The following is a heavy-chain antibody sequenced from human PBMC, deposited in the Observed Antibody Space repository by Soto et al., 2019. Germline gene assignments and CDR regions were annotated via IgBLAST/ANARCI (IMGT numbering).Heavy chain of an antibody. J-gene: IGHJ4*02. V-gene: IGHV3-9*01. CDR2: ISWNSGSI. CDR3: AKGGYAGQYYLDY. Sequence: GGSLRLSCAASGFTFDDYAMHWVRQAPGKGLEWVSGISWNSGSIGYADSVKGRFTISRDNAKNSLYLQMNSLRAEDTALYYCAKGGYAGQYYLDYWGQETLVTVSS. D-gene: IGHD5-12*01. CDR1: GFTFDDYA.